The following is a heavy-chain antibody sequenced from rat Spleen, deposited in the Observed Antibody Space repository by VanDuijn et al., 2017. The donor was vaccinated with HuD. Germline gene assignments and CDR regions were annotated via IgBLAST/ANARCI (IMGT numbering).Heavy chain of an antibody. J-gene: IGHJ4*01. Sequence: EVQLVESGGGLVQPGRSMKLSCAASGFTFNSYGMAWVRQAPKKGLEWVAYISYDGGRTYYRDSVKGRFTISRDNAKSTLYLQMNSLRSEDTATYYCARPHNYRYVMDAWGQGASVTVSS. D-gene: IGHD1-10*01. CDR3: ARPHNYRYVMDA. V-gene: IGHV5-22*01. CDR2: ISYDGGRT. CDR1: GFTFNSYG.